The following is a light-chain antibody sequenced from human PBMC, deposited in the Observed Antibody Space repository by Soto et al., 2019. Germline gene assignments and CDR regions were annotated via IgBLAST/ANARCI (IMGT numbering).Light chain of an antibody. CDR3: QQYNNWPPT. V-gene: IGKV3-15*01. CDR1: QSVTSN. J-gene: IGKJ1*01. CDR2: VAS. Sequence: EIVMTQSPATLSVSPGERVTLSCRASQSVTSNLAWYQQKPGQAPRLLIYVASTRATGIPARFSASGSGTEFTPTISSLQSEDFAVYYCQQYNNWPPTFGQGTKVEIK.